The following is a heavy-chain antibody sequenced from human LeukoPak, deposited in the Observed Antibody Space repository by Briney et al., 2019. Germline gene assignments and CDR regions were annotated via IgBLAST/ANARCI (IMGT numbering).Heavy chain of an antibody. Sequence: ASVKVSCKTSGYTFTDYYLHWLRQAPGQGLEWMGWINPNSGGTKYAQIFQGRVTMTRDTSIITAYMELSRLKSDDTAVYYCARGPSHGGFDIWGQGTMVTVSS. CDR3: ARGPSHGGFDI. J-gene: IGHJ3*02. V-gene: IGHV1-2*02. D-gene: IGHD4-23*01. CDR1: GYTFTDYY. CDR2: INPNSGGT.